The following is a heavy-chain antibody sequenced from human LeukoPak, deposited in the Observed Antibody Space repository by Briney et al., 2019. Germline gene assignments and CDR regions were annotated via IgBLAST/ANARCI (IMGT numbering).Heavy chain of an antibody. CDR3: AMPSDSGYYFDY. J-gene: IGHJ4*02. Sequence: GGSLRLSCAASGFTFSSCAMSWVRQAPGKGLAWVSTISGSGGSTYYADSVKGRFTISRDNAKNSLYLQMNSLRAEDTAVYYCAMPSDSGYYFDYWGQGTLVTVSS. CDR1: GFTFSSCA. CDR2: ISGSGGST. V-gene: IGHV3-23*01. D-gene: IGHD4-17*01.